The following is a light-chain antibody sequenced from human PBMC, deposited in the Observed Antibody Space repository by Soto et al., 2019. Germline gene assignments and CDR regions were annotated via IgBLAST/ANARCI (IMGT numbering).Light chain of an antibody. V-gene: IGKV3-15*01. CDR1: QSVSSN. J-gene: IGKJ1*01. Sequence: EMVMTQSPATLSVSPGEKATLSCRASQSVSSNLAWYQQIPGQAPRLLIYGASTRATAIPARFSGSGSGTDFTLTISSLQSEDFAIYYCQQYDNWPWTFGQGTKVEIK. CDR3: QQYDNWPWT. CDR2: GAS.